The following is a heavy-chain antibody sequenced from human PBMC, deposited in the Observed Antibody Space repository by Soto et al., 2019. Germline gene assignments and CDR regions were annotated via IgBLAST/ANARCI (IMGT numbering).Heavy chain of an antibody. CDR2: IYPGDSDT. D-gene: IGHD3-22*01. J-gene: IGHJ4*02. CDR3: ERHSYYYDSSGYPDY. CDR1: GYSFTSYW. V-gene: IGHV5-51*01. Sequence: LKISCKGSGYSFTSYWIGWVRQMPGKGLEWMGIIYPGDSDTRYSPSFQGQVTISADKSISTAYLQWSSLKASDTAMYYCERHSYYYDSSGYPDYWGQGPLVTVSS.